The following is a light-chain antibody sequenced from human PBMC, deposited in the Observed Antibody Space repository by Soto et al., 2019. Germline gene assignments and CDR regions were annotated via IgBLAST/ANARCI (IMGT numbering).Light chain of an antibody. CDR2: EVT. CDR1: SVDINY. V-gene: IGLV2-8*01. Sequence: QSALTQPPSASGSRGQSVTISCTGTSVDINYVSWFQQHPGKAPKLIICEVTKRPSGVPDRFSGSKSGNTASLTVSGLQDDDVADYYCSSYAGRDIWVFGGGTKLTV. CDR3: SSYAGRDIWV. J-gene: IGLJ3*02.